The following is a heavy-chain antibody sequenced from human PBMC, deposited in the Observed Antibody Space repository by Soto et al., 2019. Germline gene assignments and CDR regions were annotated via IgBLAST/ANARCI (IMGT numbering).Heavy chain of an antibody. CDR1: GGPTSSRRDY. CDR3: ARQPRGPGYGERGLYFDY. V-gene: IGHV4-39*01. CDR2: VYYSGST. D-gene: IGHD3-16*01. Sequence: NPSETLSLTCTVSGGPTSSRRDYWGWIRQPPGKGLEWLGSVYYSGSTHDNPSLQSRVTISVDTSRNQFSLNLISVTAADTAVYFCARQPRGPGYGERGLYFDYWGQGTLVTVSS. J-gene: IGHJ4*02.